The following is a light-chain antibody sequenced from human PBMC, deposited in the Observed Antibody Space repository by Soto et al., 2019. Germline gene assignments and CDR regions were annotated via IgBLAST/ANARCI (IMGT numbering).Light chain of an antibody. CDR2: GAS. CDR1: QRISNNY. CDR3: HQYGSSSFT. Sequence: EIVLTQSPGTLSLSPGERATLSCRASQRISNNYLAWYQQKPGQAPRLLIYGASSRATGIPDRFSGSGSGADFTLTISRLEPEDFAVYYCHQYGSSSFTFGPGTKVDIK. J-gene: IGKJ3*01. V-gene: IGKV3-20*01.